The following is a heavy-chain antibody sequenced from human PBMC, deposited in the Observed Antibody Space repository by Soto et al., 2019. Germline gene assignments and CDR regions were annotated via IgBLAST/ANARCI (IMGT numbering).Heavy chain of an antibody. D-gene: IGHD4-17*01. Sequence: DVQLLESGGGLSQPGESLRLSCAASGFTFANYGMSWVRQAPGKGLEWVSSITGGGDNAYYADSVRGRFTVSRDNSKDTPWLQMNSLRAEDTAVYYCAKIPVMTTETHYFRHWGQGTLVTVS. CDR3: AKIPVMTTETHYFRH. J-gene: IGHJ4*02. V-gene: IGHV3-23*01. CDR1: GFTFANYG. CDR2: ITGGGDNA.